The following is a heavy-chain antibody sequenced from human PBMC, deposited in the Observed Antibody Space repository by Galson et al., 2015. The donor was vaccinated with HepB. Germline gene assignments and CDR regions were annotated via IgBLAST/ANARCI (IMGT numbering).Heavy chain of an antibody. D-gene: IGHD3-3*01. Sequence: SLRLSCAASGFTFSSYGMHWVRQAPGKGLEWVAVISYDGSNKYYADSVKGRFTISRDNSKNTLYLQMNSLRAEDTAVYYCAKPSDDFWSGYYYYYYMDVWGKGTTVTVSS. V-gene: IGHV3-30*18. CDR2: ISYDGSNK. CDR1: GFTFSSYG. CDR3: AKPSDDFWSGYYYYYYMDV. J-gene: IGHJ6*03.